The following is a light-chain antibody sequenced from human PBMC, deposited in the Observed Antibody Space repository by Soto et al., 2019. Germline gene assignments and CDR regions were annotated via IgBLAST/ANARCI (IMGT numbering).Light chain of an antibody. CDR3: SSYTSSSTRV. Sequence: QSVLTQPASVSGSPGQSITISCTGTSSDVGGYNYVSWYQHHPGKAPKLMIYDVSNRPPGVSNRFSGSKSGNTASLTISGLQAEDEADYYCSSYTSSSTRVFGTGTKVTV. V-gene: IGLV2-14*03. CDR1: SSDVGGYNY. J-gene: IGLJ1*01. CDR2: DVS.